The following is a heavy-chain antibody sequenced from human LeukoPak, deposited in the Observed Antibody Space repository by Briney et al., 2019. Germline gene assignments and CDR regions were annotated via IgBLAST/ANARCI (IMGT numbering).Heavy chain of an antibody. V-gene: IGHV3-20*04. J-gene: IGHJ5*02. CDR2: TNRRGDIT. Sequence: GGSLRLSCAASGYTFGDYGMSWVRQVPGKGLEWVSGTNRRGDITGYADFVKGRFTISRDNAKNSLYLQMNSLRAEDTAVYYCARAGSNIVVVPNWFDPWGQGTLVTVSS. D-gene: IGHD2-2*01. CDR3: ARAGSNIVVVPNWFDP. CDR1: GYTFGDYG.